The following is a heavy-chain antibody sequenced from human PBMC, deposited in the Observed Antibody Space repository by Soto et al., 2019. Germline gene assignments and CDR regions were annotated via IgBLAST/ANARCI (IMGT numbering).Heavy chain of an antibody. Sequence: LSLTCAVYGGSFSGYYWSWIRQPPGKGLEWIGEINHSGSTNYNPSLKSRVTISVDTSKNQFSLKLSSVTAADTAVYYCARGVMVRGVTPYYYYYGMDVWGQGTTVTVS. V-gene: IGHV4-34*01. CDR3: ARGVMVRGVTPYYYYYGMDV. CDR2: INHSGST. D-gene: IGHD3-10*01. CDR1: GGSFSGYY. J-gene: IGHJ6*02.